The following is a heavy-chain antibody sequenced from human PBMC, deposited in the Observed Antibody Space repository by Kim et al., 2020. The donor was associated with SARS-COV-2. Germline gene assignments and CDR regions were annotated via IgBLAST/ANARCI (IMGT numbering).Heavy chain of an antibody. D-gene: IGHD6-19*01. CDR2: INPNSGGT. CDR1: GYTFTGYY. Sequence: ASVKVSCKASGYTFTGYYMHWVRQAPGQGLEWMGWINPNSGGTNYAQKFQGRVTMTRDTSISTAYMELSRLRSDDTAVYYCAALIAVASSGDDYWGQGTLVTVSS. J-gene: IGHJ4*02. CDR3: AALIAVASSGDDY. V-gene: IGHV1-2*02.